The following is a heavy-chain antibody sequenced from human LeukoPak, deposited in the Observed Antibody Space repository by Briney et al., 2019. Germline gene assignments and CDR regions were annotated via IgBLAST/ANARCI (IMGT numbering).Heavy chain of an antibody. Sequence: QPGGSLRLSCAASGFTFSTYAMNWVRQAPGKGLEWVSSISDSGGSTFYADSVKGRFTISRDNSKNTLYLQMNSLWAEDTAVYYCAKGGDYGDYDATPFDYWGQGTLVTVSS. CDR3: AKGGDYGDYDATPFDY. D-gene: IGHD4-17*01. CDR1: GFTFSTYA. CDR2: ISDSGGST. V-gene: IGHV3-23*01. J-gene: IGHJ4*02.